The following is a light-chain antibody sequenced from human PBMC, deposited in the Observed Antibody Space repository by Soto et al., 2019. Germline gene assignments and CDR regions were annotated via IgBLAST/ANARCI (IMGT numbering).Light chain of an antibody. CDR3: SSFTSNRIYV. CDR1: TSDVGAYNY. J-gene: IGLJ1*01. V-gene: IGLV2-14*01. Sequence: QSVLTQPASVSGSPGHSITISCTGTTSDVGAYNYVSWYQLHPGKAPRLLIHGVTTRASGISDRFSASKSGLTASLTISGLQPEDEADYYCSSFTSNRIYVFGPGTKLTVL. CDR2: GVT.